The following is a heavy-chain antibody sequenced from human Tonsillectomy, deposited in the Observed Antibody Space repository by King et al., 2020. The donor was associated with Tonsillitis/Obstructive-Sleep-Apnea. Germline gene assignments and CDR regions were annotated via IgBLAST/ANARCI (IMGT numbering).Heavy chain of an antibody. CDR3: ARAMVRGVIINRFDY. Sequence: VTLKESGPALVKPTQTLTLTCTFSGFSLSTSGMCVSWIRQPPGKALEWLARIDWDDDKYYSTSLKTRLTISKDTSKNQVVLTMTHMDPVDTATYYCARAMVRGVIINRFDYWGQGTLVTVSS. J-gene: IGHJ4*02. CDR1: GFSLSTSGMC. CDR2: IDWDDDK. V-gene: IGHV2-70*11. D-gene: IGHD3-10*01.